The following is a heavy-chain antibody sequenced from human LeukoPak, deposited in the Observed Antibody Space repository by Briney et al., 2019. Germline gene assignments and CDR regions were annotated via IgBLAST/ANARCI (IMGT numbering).Heavy chain of an antibody. D-gene: IGHD2-15*01. Sequence: GGSLRLSCAASGFTFSNAWMSWVRQAPGKGLEWVGRIKSKTDGGTTDYAAPAKGRFTISRDDSKNTLYLQMNSLKTEDTAVYYCTTETYCSGGSCSPNFDYWGQGTLVTVSS. CDR2: IKSKTDGGTT. CDR3: TTETYCSGGSCSPNFDY. V-gene: IGHV3-15*01. CDR1: GFTFSNAW. J-gene: IGHJ4*02.